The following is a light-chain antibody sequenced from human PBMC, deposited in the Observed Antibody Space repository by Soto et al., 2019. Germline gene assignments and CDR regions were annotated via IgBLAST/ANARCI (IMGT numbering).Light chain of an antibody. J-gene: IGLJ3*02. CDR2: EVN. Sequence: QSVLTQPASVSGSPGQSITISCTGSNSDIGAYNYVSWYQQHPGKAPRLIIFEVNDRPSRVSHRFSGSKSGNTASLTISGLQAEDEADYYCASYTTSHTRVFGGGTKLTVL. CDR1: NSDIGAYNY. V-gene: IGLV2-14*01. CDR3: ASYTTSHTRV.